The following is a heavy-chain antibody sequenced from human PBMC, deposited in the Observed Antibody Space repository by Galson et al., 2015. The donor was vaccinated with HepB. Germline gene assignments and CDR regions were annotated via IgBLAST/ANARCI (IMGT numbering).Heavy chain of an antibody. V-gene: IGHV3-30*04. J-gene: IGHJ4*02. Sequence: SLRLSCAASGFTFSSYSIHWVREAPGKGLEWVAIISHDGRNTYYAYSVKGRFTIPRDNSRNTLYLQMNGLRSDDTAVYYCARERGAGWYEGNDYWGQGTLVVVSS. CDR3: ARERGAGWYEGNDY. CDR2: ISHDGRNT. D-gene: IGHD6-19*01. CDR1: GFTFSSYS.